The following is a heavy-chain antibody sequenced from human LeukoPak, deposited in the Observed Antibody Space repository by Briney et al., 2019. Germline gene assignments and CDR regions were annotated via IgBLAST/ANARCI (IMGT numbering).Heavy chain of an antibody. D-gene: IGHD2-8*01. CDR2: ISSSSSYI. J-gene: IGHJ4*02. Sequence: GGSLRLSCAASGFTFSSYSMNWVRQAPGKGLEWVSSISSSSSYIYYADSVKGRFTISRDNSKSTLYLQMNSLRDDDSAAYFCARVYLERLTAGYFDHWGQGTQVTVSP. V-gene: IGHV3-21*01. CDR3: ARVYLERLTAGYFDH. CDR1: GFTFSSYS.